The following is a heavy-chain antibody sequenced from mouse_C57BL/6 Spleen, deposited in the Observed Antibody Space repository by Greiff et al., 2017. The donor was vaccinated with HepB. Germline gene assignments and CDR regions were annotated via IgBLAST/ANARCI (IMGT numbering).Heavy chain of an antibody. D-gene: IGHD2-5*01. V-gene: IGHV1-82*01. CDR1: GYAFSSSW. J-gene: IGHJ4*01. CDR2: IYPGDGDT. CDR3: ARIAYYSNDAMDY. Sequence: VQLQQSGPELVKPGASVKISCKASGYAFSSSWMNWVKQRPGKGLEWIGRIYPGDGDTNYNGKFKGKATLTADKSSSTAYMQLSSLTSEDSAVYFCARIAYYSNDAMDYWGQGTSVTVSS.